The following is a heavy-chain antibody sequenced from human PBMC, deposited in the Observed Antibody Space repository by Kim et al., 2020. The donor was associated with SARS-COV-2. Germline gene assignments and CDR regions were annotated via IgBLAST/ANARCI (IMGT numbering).Heavy chain of an antibody. V-gene: IGHV3-49*02. Sequence: TEYAASVKGRFIISRDDSKSIAYLQMNSLKIEDTAVYYCTRAGPPWYFDLWGRGTLVTVSS. CDR2: T. J-gene: IGHJ2*01. CDR3: TRAGPPWYFDL.